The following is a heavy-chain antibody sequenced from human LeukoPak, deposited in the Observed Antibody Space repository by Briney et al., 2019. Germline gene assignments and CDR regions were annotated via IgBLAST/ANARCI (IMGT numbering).Heavy chain of an antibody. CDR2: IYYSGST. D-gene: IGHD1-26*01. V-gene: IGHV4-31*03. Sequence: TLSLTCTVSGGSISSGGYYWSWIRQHPGKGLEWIGYIYYSGSTYYNPSLKSRVTISVDTSKIQFSLKLSSVTAADTAVYYCARDGPDAWEPLNYFDYWGQGTLVTVSS. CDR1: GGSISSGGYY. J-gene: IGHJ4*02. CDR3: ARDGPDAWEPLNYFDY.